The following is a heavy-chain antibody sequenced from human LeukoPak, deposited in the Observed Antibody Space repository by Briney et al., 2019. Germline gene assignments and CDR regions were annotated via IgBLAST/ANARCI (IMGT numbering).Heavy chain of an antibody. CDR2: IIPIFGTA. CDR1: GGTFSSYA. D-gene: IGHD4-17*01. CDR3: ARDIDGDPTYWYFDL. J-gene: IGHJ2*01. Sequence: GASVKVSCKASGGTFSSYAISWVRQAPGQGLEWMGGIIPIFGTANYAKKFQGRVTITADESTSTAYMELSSLRSEDTAVYYCARDIDGDPTYWYFDLWGRGTLVTVSS. V-gene: IGHV1-69*13.